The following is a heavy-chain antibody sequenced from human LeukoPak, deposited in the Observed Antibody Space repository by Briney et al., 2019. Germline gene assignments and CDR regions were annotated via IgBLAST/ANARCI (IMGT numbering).Heavy chain of an antibody. CDR1: GYTFSSYD. J-gene: IGHJ6*03. Sequence: ASVKVSCKASGYTFSSYDINWVRQATGQGLEWMGWMNPISGNTGYAQKFQGRVTMTRSTSISTVYMELSSLRSEDTAVYYCARVPPGYYYYMDVWGKGTTVTVSS. CDR3: ARVPPGYYYYMDV. V-gene: IGHV1-8*01. CDR2: MNPISGNT.